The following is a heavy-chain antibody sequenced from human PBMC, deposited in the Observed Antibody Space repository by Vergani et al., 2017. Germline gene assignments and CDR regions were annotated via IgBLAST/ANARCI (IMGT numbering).Heavy chain of an antibody. CDR2: ISYDGSNK. V-gene: IGHV3-30-3*01. Sequence: QVQLVESGGGVVQPGRSLRLSCAASGFTFSSYAMHWVRQAPGKGLEWVAVISYDGSNKYYADSVKGRFTISRDISKNTLYLEMNSLSAEDTALYHCVKDHPVFDEWGRGTLVSVS. CDR3: VKDHPVFDE. CDR1: GFTFSSYA. J-gene: IGHJ4*02.